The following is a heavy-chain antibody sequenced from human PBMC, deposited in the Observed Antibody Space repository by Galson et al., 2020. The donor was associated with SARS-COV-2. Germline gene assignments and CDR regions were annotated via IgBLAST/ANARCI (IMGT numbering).Heavy chain of an antibody. CDR2: ISYSGST. CDR3: ERFTPPYDSANETLNYYYYYGMDV. J-gene: IGHJ6*02. Sequence: SESLSLTCTVSAGSFRSGSYYWSWIRQPPGKGLEWNGYISYSGSTNYNPSLKSRATISVDTSKNQCSLKLSSVTAAETAVYYCERFTPPYDSANETLNYYYYYGMDVWGQGTTVTVSS. D-gene: IGHD5-12*01. V-gene: IGHV4-61*01. CDR1: AGSFRSGSYY.